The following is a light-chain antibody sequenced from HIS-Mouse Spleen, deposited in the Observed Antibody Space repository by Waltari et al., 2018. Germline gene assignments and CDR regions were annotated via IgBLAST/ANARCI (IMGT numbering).Light chain of an antibody. CDR2: EVS. V-gene: IGKV2-29*03. CDR1: QSLLHSDGKTY. Sequence: DIVMTQTPLSLSVTPGQPASISCKSSQSLLHSDGKTYLYWYLQKPGQSTQLLIYEVSCRFSGVPDRFSGSGSGTDFTLKISRVEAEDVGVYYCMQGIHLPPTFGGGTKVEIK. J-gene: IGKJ4*01. CDR3: MQGIHLPPT.